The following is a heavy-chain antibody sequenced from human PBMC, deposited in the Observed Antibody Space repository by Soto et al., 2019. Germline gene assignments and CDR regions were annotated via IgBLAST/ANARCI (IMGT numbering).Heavy chain of an antibody. Sequence: PGGSLRLSCAASGFTFSDSAMHWVRQAPGRGLEWVGRTRNKANTYTTEYAASVKGRFTISRDDSKNSLYLQMNSLKTEDTAVYYCRTSFWSFNNYYYYSGMDVWGQGTTVTVSS. D-gene: IGHD3-3*01. V-gene: IGHV3-72*01. CDR3: RTSFWSFNNYYYYSGMDV. J-gene: IGHJ6*02. CDR1: GFTFSDSA. CDR2: TRNKANTYTT.